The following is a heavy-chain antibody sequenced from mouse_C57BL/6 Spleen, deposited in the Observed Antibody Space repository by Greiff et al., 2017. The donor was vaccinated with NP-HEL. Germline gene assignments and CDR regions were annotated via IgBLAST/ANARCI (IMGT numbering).Heavy chain of an antibody. D-gene: IGHD4-1*01. CDR1: GYTFTSYW. Sequence: QVQLQQPGAELVRPGTSVKLSCKASGYTFTSYWMHWVKQRPGQGLEWIGVIDPSDSYTNYNQKFKGKATLTVDTSSSTAYMQLSSLTSEDSAVYYCARELGPGAYWGQGTLVTVSA. J-gene: IGHJ3*01. CDR2: IDPSDSYT. CDR3: ARELGPGAY. V-gene: IGHV1-59*01.